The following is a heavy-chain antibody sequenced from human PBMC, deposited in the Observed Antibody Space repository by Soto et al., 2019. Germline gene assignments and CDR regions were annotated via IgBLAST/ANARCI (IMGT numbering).Heavy chain of an antibody. CDR3: ARGRWGTGDYGGLIDN. D-gene: IGHD4-17*01. CDR2: VYGNSGDT. CDR1: GYSFTGYS. V-gene: IGHV1-2*02. Sequence: QVQLVQSGAEVKEPGASVKVSCKTPGYSFTGYSIHWVRQAPGQGLEWMGWVYGNSGDTRYSQRFQGRVTMTRDTSTSTAYMELSRLTSDDTAVLYCARGRWGTGDYGGLIDNWGQGTLVTVSS. J-gene: IGHJ4*02.